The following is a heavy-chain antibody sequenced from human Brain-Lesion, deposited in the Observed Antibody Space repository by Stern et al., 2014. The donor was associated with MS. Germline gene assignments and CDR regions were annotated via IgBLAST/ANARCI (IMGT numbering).Heavy chain of an antibody. D-gene: IGHD3-3*01. J-gene: IGHJ6*02. V-gene: IGHV1-2*02. Sequence: VQLVESGAEVKKPGASVKVSCKTSGYIFTGYYIHWVRPAPGQGLEWMAWINPNTGGTKYAQKFQGRVTMNRDTSISTAYVELSSLTSDDTAVYYCARDQRGITIFGVVTDYYYLGMDVWGQGTTVTVSS. CDR3: ARDQRGITIFGVVTDYYYLGMDV. CDR2: INPNTGGT. CDR1: GYIFTGYY.